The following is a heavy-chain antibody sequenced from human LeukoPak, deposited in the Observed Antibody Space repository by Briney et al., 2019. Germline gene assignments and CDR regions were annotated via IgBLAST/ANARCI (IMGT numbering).Heavy chain of an antibody. CDR1: GGSFSGYY. CDR2: INHSGST. J-gene: IGHJ4*02. Sequence: PSETLSLTCAVYGGSFSGYYWSWIRQPPGKGLEWIGEINHSGSTNYNPSLKSRVTISVDTSKNQFSLKLSSVTAADTAVYYCARNGPRVRGVIGRGIDYWGQGTLVTVSS. V-gene: IGHV4-34*01. CDR3: ARNGPRVRGVIGRGIDY. D-gene: IGHD3-10*01.